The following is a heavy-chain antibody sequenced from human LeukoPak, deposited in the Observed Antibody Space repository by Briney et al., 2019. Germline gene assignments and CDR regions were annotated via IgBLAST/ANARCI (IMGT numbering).Heavy chain of an antibody. D-gene: IGHD6-13*01. J-gene: IGHJ4*02. CDR3: ARAYGSSWARRYYFDY. CDR2: ISGSGGST. V-gene: IGHV3-23*01. CDR1: GFTFSSYA. Sequence: PGGSLRLSCAASGFTFSSYAMSWVRQAPGKGLEWVSAISGSGGSTYYADSVKGRFTISRDNSKNTLYLQMNSLRAEDTAVYYCARAYGSSWARRYYFDYWGQGTLVTVSS.